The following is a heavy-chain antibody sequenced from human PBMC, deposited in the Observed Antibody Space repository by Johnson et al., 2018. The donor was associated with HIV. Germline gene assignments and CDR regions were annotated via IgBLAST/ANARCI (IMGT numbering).Heavy chain of an antibody. CDR2: IGTAGDT. Sequence: MLLVESGGGLVQPGGSLRLSCAASGFTFSSYAMSWVRQATGKGLEWVSAIGTAGDTYYPGSVKGRFTISRENAKNSLYLQMNSLRAGDTAVYYCAKEFIAHDLPAGAFDIWGQGTMVTVSS. J-gene: IGHJ3*02. CDR1: GFTFSSYA. D-gene: IGHD6-13*01. CDR3: AKEFIAHDLPAGAFDI. V-gene: IGHV3-13*01.